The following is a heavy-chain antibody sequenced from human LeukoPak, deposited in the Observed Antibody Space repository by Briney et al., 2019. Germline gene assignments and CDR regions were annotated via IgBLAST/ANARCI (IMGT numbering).Heavy chain of an antibody. D-gene: IGHD6-13*01. CDR1: GGTFSSYA. CDR2: INPSGGST. J-gene: IGHJ4*02. V-gene: IGHV1-46*01. Sequence: ASVKVSCKASGGTFSSYAISWVRQAPGQGLEWMGIINPSGGSTSYAQKFQGRVTMTRDMSTSTVYMELSSLRSEDTAVYYCARAIRRIAAAGTIMGYWGQGTLVTVSS. CDR3: ARAIRRIAAAGTIMGY.